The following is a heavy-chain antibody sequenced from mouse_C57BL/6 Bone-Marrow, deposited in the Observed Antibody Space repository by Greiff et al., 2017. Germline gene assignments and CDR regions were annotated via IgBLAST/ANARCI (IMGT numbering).Heavy chain of an antibody. D-gene: IGHD1-1*01. Sequence: VQRVESGPGLVQPSQSLSITCTVSGFSLTSYGVHWVRQSPGKGLEWLGVIWRGGSTDYNAAFMSRLSITKDNSKSQVFFKMNSLQADDTAIYYCAKEDGSSPYYFDYWGQGTTLTVSS. V-gene: IGHV2-5*01. CDR2: IWRGGST. J-gene: IGHJ2*01. CDR1: GFSLTSYG. CDR3: AKEDGSSPYYFDY.